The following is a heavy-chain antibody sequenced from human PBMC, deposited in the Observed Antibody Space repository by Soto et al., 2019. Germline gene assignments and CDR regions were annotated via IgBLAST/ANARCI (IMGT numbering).Heavy chain of an antibody. D-gene: IGHD6-19*01. CDR1: GFTFSSYG. Sequence: GGSLRLSCAASGFTFSSYGMHWVRQAPGKGLEWVAVISYDGSNKYYADSVKGRFTISRDNSKNTLYLQMNSLRAEDTAVYYCAKSGGWYQNWFDPWGQGTLVTVSS. CDR3: AKSGGWYQNWFDP. CDR2: ISYDGSNK. V-gene: IGHV3-30*18. J-gene: IGHJ5*02.